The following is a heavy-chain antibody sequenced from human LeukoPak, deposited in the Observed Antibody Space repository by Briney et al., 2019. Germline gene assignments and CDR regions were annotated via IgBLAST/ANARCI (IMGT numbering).Heavy chain of an antibody. CDR1: GGSISSYY. V-gene: IGHV4-59*01. J-gene: IGHJ4*02. D-gene: IGHD6-13*01. CDR2: IYYSGST. Sequence: SETLSLTCTVSGGSISSYYWSWIRQPPGKGLEWIGYIYYSGSTNYNPSLKSRVTISVDTSKNQFSLKLSSVTAADTAVYYCASCSSSSWYQGYFDYWGQGTLVTVSS. CDR3: ASCSSSSWYQGYFDY.